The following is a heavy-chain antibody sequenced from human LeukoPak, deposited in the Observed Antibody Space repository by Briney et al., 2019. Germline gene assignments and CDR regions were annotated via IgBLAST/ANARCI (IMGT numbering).Heavy chain of an antibody. CDR2: ISSSGSTI. D-gene: IGHD2-2*02. Sequence: GGSLRLSCAASGFTLSSYEMNWVRQAPGKGLEWVSYISSSGSTIYYADSVKGRFTISRDNAKNSLYLHMNSLRAEDTAVYYCARSRYCSSTSCHNNWFDPWGQGTLVTVSS. CDR3: ARSRYCSSTSCHNNWFDP. V-gene: IGHV3-48*03. J-gene: IGHJ5*02. CDR1: GFTLSSYE.